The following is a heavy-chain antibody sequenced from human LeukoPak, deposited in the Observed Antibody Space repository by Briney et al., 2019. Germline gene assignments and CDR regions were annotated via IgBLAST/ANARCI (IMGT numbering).Heavy chain of an antibody. V-gene: IGHV3-23*01. CDR3: AKGSYYDSSGSFYFDY. Sequence: PGGSLRLSCAASGFTFNYAWMSWVRQAPGKGLEWVSGISGSGDNTYYADSVKGRFTISRDNSKNTLYVQVNSLGTEDTAAYYCAKGSYYDSSGSFYFDYWGQGTLVTVSS. CDR1: GFTFNYAW. D-gene: IGHD3-22*01. CDR2: ISGSGDNT. J-gene: IGHJ4*02.